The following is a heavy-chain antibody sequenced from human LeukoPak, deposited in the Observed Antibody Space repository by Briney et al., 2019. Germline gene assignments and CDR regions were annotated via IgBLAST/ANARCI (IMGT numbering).Heavy chain of an antibody. D-gene: IGHD1-7*01. J-gene: IGHJ4*02. CDR3: ARETGVTGTTCDF. CDR1: GYTFTDYY. CDR2: INPNSGGT. Sequence: ASVKVSCKASGYTFTDYYIHWVRQAPGQGPVWMGRINPNSGGTNYAQKSQGRVTMTRDTSISTAYMELTRLRSDDTAVYYCARETGVTGTTCDFWGQGTLVTVSS. V-gene: IGHV1-2*06.